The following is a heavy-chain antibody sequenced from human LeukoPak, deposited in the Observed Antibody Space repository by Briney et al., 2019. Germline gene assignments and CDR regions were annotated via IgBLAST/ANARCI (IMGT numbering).Heavy chain of an antibody. J-gene: IGHJ3*02. CDR3: ARGTVTTSMKAFDI. D-gene: IGHD4-17*01. CDR1: GDSIRSYY. Sequence: PSETLSPTCSVSGDSIRSYYWSWIRQPAGKGLEWIGRIQASGSTNYNPSLRSRVSVSMDTSKSQFSLKLSSVTAADTAVYYCARGTVTTSMKAFDIWGQGTMVTVSS. V-gene: IGHV4-4*07. CDR2: IQASGST.